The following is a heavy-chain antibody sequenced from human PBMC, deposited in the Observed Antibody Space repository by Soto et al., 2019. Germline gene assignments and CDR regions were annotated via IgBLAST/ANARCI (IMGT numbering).Heavy chain of an antibody. J-gene: IGHJ5*02. V-gene: IGHV4-34*01. CDR3: ARDQLLWFGERYWFDP. D-gene: IGHD3-10*01. CDR2: INHSGST. CDR1: GGSFSGYY. Sequence: PSETLSLTCAVYGGSFSGYYWSWIRQPPGKGLEWIGEINHSGSTNYNPSLKSRVTISVDTSKNQFSLKLSSVTAADTAVYYCARDQLLWFGERYWFDPWGQGTLVTLSS.